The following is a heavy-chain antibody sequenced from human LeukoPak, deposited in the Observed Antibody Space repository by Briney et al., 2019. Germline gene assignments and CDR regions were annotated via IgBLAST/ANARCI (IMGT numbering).Heavy chain of an antibody. CDR3: AREGRYDDNSGYDYFDY. CDR1: GDSVSSDSGA. CDR2: TYYRSYRSKWFN. J-gene: IGHJ4*02. D-gene: IGHD3-22*01. Sequence: SQTLSLTCVISGDSVSSDSGAWNWIRQSPSRGLEWLGRTYYRSYRSKWFNDYAEFVKSRLTINADTSKNQFSLQLNSLTPEDTAVYYCAREGRYDDNSGYDYFDYWGQGTLVTVSS. V-gene: IGHV6-1*01.